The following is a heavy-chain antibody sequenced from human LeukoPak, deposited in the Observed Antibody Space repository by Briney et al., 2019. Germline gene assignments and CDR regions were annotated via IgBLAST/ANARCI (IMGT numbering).Heavy chain of an antibody. J-gene: IGHJ4*02. CDR1: GYTFTCYN. CDR2: IHPDSGGT. D-gene: IGHD1-26*01. CDR3: ARGLRGGNYYPFDF. Sequence: ASVKVSCKASGYTFTCYNLHWVRQAPGQGLEWMGWIHPDSGGTNFAQKFQDRVTLTSDTSISTAYMELSRLTSDDTAVYYCARGLRGGNYYPFDFWGQGTLVTVSS. V-gene: IGHV1-2*02.